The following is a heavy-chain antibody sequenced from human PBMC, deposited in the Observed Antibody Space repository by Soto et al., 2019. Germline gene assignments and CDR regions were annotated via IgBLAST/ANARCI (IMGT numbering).Heavy chain of an antibody. CDR2: NYYRGSN. Sequence: QVQLQESGPGLVKPSQTLSLTCTVSGGSISSGGYYWSFIRQPPGKGLEWMGYNYYRGSNYNNPTFKGRVHISIDPSQTPFSLELSSVTSADTAVYYCARSISSWGQGTLVTVSS. CDR3: ARSISS. V-gene: IGHV4-31*03. J-gene: IGHJ5*02. CDR1: GGSISSGGYY. D-gene: IGHD3-3*01.